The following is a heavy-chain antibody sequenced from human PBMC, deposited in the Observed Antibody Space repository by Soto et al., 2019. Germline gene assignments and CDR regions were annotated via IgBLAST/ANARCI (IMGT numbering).Heavy chain of an antibody. V-gene: IGHV3-30*18. Sequence: GGSLRLPCAASGFTFSHYDMHWVRQAPGKGLEWVAYISYDGANKYYPDSVKGRFNISRDNSKNTLYLQMNSLRPEDTAIYFCVKGVVGACSGLSCYKSLDYWGQGTLVTVSS. D-gene: IGHD2-2*02. CDR3: VKGVVGACSGLSCYKSLDY. J-gene: IGHJ4*02. CDR1: GFTFSHYD. CDR2: ISYDGANK.